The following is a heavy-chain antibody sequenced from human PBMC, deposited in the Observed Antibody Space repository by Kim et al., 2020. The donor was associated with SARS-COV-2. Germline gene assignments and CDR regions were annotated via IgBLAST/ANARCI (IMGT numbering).Heavy chain of an antibody. CDR2: ITGGGDTI. V-gene: IGHV3-23*01. J-gene: IGHJ4*02. D-gene: IGHD3-10*01. CDR3: LRGGRYFPNDY. Sequence: GESLRLSCVASGYVFSSCAMTWVRQAPGKGLEWVSAITGGGDTIDYADSVKGRFTISRDNYKNTLYLQMNGLRAGDTGIYYCLRGGRYFPNDYWGQGTLV. CDR1: GYVFSSCA.